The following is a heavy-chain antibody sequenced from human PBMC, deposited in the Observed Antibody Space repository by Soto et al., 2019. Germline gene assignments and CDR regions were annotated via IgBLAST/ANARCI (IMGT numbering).Heavy chain of an antibody. D-gene: IGHD6-19*01. CDR3: ASPSFPVAGTLAFDI. J-gene: IGHJ3*02. CDR2: INAGNGNT. Sequence: ASVKVSCKASGYTFTSYAIHWVRQAPGQRLEWMGWINAGNGNTKYSQKFQGRVTITRDTSASTAYMELSSLRSEDTAVYYCASPSFPVAGTLAFDIWGQGTMVTVSS. CDR1: GYTFTSYA. V-gene: IGHV1-3*01.